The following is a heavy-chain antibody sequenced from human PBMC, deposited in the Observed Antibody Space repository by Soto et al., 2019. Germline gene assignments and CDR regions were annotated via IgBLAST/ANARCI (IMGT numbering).Heavy chain of an antibody. Sequence: PGGSLRLSCAASGFTFSSYWMHWVRQAPGKGLEWVAVISYDGSNKYYADSVKGRFTISRGNSKNTLYLQMNSLRAEDTAVYYCAKDISPTVVTPQASFGYWGQGTLVTVS. J-gene: IGHJ4*02. CDR1: GFTFSSYW. CDR2: ISYDGSNK. V-gene: IGHV3-30*18. CDR3: AKDISPTVVTPQASFGY. D-gene: IGHD4-17*01.